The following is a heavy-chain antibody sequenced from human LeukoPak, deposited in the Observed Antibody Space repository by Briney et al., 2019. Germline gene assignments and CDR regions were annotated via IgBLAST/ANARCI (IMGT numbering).Heavy chain of an antibody. V-gene: IGHV1-18*01. J-gene: IGHJ5*02. CDR2: ISAYNGNT. Sequence: ASVKVSCKASGYTFTSYGISWVRQAPGQGLEWMGWISAYNGNTNYAQKLQGRVTMTTDTSTSTAYIELRSLRSDDTAVYYCARDSSLWVNWFDPWGQGTLVTVSS. D-gene: IGHD6-13*01. CDR3: ARDSSLWVNWFDP. CDR1: GYTFTSYG.